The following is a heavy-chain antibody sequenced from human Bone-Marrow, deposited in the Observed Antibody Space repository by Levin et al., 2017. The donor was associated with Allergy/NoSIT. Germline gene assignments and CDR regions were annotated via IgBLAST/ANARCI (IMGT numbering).Heavy chain of an antibody. CDR3: AKSWWGDYDWFDP. J-gene: IGHJ5*02. CDR2: ISGSGGRT. V-gene: IGHV3-23*01. Sequence: PGGSLRLSCAASGFTFSSFAMSWVRQAPGKGLEWVSSISGSGGRTNYAASVKGRFTISRDNSNNTLYLSMNSLRLEDTAVYYCAKSWWGDYDWFDPWGQGTLVTVSS. D-gene: IGHD4-17*01. CDR1: GFTFSSFA.